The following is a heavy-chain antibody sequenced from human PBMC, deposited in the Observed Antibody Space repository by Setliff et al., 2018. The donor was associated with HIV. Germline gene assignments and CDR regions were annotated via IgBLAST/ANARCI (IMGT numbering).Heavy chain of an antibody. D-gene: IGHD1-1*01. CDR2: INHSGST. Sequence: SETLSLTCTVSGGSISSYYWSWIRQPAGKGLEWIGEINHSGSTNYNPSLKSRVTISVDTSKNHFSLKLRSVTAADTAVYYCAQLGMVDDFDYWGQGTLVTVSS. CDR3: AQLGMVDDFDY. CDR1: GGSISSYY. J-gene: IGHJ4*02. V-gene: IGHV4-59*01.